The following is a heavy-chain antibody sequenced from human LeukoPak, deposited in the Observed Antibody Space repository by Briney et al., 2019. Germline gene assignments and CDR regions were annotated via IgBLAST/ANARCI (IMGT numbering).Heavy chain of an antibody. D-gene: IGHD1-1*01. CDR2: ISSSSSSYI. V-gene: IGHV3-21*01. CDR1: GFTFSSYS. Sequence: GGSLRLSCAASGFTFSSYSMNWVRQAPGKGLEWVSSISSSSSSYIYYADSVKGRFTISRDNAKNSLYLQMNSLRAEDTAVYYCAIYGNEDAFDIWGQGTMVTVSS. CDR3: AIYGNEDAFDI. J-gene: IGHJ3*02.